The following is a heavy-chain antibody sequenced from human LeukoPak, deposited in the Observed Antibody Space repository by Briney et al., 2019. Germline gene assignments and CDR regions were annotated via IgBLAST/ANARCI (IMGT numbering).Heavy chain of an antibody. V-gene: IGHV3-53*01. CDR2: IFGGGDNT. Sequence: PGGSLRLSCAASGFTVSSNYMSWVRQAPGKGLEWVSVIFGGGDNTYYADSVKGRFTISRDNSKNTLYLQMNSLRAEDTAVYYCARDLYCSGGSCYQYWSQGTLVTVSS. CDR3: ARDLYCSGGSCYQY. D-gene: IGHD2-15*01. J-gene: IGHJ1*01. CDR1: GFTVSSNY.